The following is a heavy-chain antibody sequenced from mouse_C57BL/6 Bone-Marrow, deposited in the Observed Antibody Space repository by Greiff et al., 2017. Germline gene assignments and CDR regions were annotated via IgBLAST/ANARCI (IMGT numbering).Heavy chain of an antibody. CDR2: INPNYGTT. D-gene: IGHD2-12*01. CDR3: AKSTLSYDSGCTAWFAY. Sequence: VQLQQPGPELVKPGASVKISCKASGYSFTDYNMNWVKQSNGQSLEWIGVINPNYGTTSYNQKFKGKATLTVDTSSSTAYMQLNSLTSEDSAVXYFAKSTLSYDSGCTAWFAYWGQGTLVTVSA. V-gene: IGHV1-39*01. J-gene: IGHJ3*01. CDR1: GYSFTDYN.